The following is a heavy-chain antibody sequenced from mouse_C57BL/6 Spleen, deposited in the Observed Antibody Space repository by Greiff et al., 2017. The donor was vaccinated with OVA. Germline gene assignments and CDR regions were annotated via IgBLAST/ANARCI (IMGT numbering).Heavy chain of an antibody. CDR1: GYTFTDYE. D-gene: IGHD1-1*01. Sequence: VQLQQSGAELVRPGASVTLSCKASGYTFTDYEMHWVKQTPVHGLEWIGAIDPETGGTAYNQKFKGKAILTADKSSSTAYMELRSLTSEDSAVYYCTRPPYYYGSSSWYFDVWGTGTTVTVSS. CDR3: TRPPYYYGSSSWYFDV. V-gene: IGHV1-15*01. CDR2: IDPETGGT. J-gene: IGHJ1*03.